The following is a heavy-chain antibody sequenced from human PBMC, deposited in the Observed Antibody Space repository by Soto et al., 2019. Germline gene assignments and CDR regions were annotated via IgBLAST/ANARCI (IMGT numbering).Heavy chain of an antibody. J-gene: IGHJ1*01. V-gene: IGHV1-46*04. CDR2: IQPISGAT. D-gene: IGHD2-8*01. CDR3: VRGYFTTDICSGDFQF. CDR1: GYTFTDYF. Sequence: QVQLVQSGAEVKKPGASVKVSCKTSGYTFTDYFIHWVRQAPGQGLEWVGMIQPISGATGYAQKMQARVTMTRDTSTTTVTMELGGLRSDDTALYYCVRGYFTTDICSGDFQFWGQGTLVTVSS.